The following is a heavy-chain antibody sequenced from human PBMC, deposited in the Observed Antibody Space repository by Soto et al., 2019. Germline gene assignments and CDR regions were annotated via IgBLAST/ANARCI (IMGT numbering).Heavy chain of an antibody. V-gene: IGHV5-51*01. J-gene: IGHJ6*02. CDR1: GYSFHQYW. CDR3: AAHSGSFYYGMDV. CDR2: IYPGDSDT. D-gene: IGHD1-26*01. Sequence: HGESLKISCKASGYSFHQYWIGWVRQMPGKGLEWMGIIYPGDSDTRYSPSFQGQVTISVDKSISTAYLQWSSLQASDTAMYYCAAHSGSFYYGMDVWGQGTTVTVSS.